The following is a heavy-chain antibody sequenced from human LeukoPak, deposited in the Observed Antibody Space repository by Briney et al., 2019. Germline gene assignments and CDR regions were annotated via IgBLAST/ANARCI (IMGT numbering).Heavy chain of an antibody. CDR1: GGSFSGYY. D-gene: IGHD3-10*01. V-gene: IGHV4-34*01. CDR2: INHSGST. CDR3: ARGRTYYYGSGSYYGYYYYYGMDV. Sequence: PSETLSLTCAVYGGSFSGYYWSWIRQPPGKGLEWTGEINHSGSTNYNPSLKSRVTISVDTSKNQFSLKLSSVTAAGTAVYYCARGRTYYYGSGSYYGYYYYYGMDVWGQGTTVTVSS. J-gene: IGHJ6*02.